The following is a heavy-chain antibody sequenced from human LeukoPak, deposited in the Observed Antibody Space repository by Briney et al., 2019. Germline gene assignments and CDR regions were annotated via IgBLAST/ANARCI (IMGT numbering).Heavy chain of an antibody. V-gene: IGHV3-30*03. J-gene: IGHJ5*02. CDR3: VVWFGLFDP. CDR1: GFTFSSYG. Sequence: PGGSLRLSCAASGFTFSSYGMHWVRQAPGKGLEWVAVISYDGSNKYYADSVKGRFTISRDNSKNTLYLQMNSLRAEDTAAYYCVVWFGLFDPWGQGTLVTVSS. CDR2: ISYDGSNK. D-gene: IGHD3-10*01.